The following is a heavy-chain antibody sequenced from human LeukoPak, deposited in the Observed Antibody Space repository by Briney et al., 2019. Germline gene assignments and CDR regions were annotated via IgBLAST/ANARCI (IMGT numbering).Heavy chain of an antibody. D-gene: IGHD3-10*01. CDR3: ARGGSGNYYSPVYYFDY. CDR1: GFTVSTNY. Sequence: PGGSLRLSCAASGFTVSTNYMSWVRQAPGKGPECVSVVYSGGNTYYADSVKGRFTISRDNSENTLYLQMNNLRAEDTAVYYCARGGSGNYYSPVYYFDYWGKGTLVTVSS. CDR2: VYSGGNT. V-gene: IGHV3-53*01. J-gene: IGHJ4*02.